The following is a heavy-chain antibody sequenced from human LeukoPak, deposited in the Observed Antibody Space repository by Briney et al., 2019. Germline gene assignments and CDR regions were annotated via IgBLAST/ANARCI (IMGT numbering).Heavy chain of an antibody. Sequence: SETLSLTCTVSGGSINSYYWSWIRQPPGKGLEWIGSIYYTGRTFYNPSLKSRVTISVDTSKNQFSLKLSSVTAADTAVYYCARRGSMGGSFVGAFDIWGQGTMVTVSS. J-gene: IGHJ3*02. D-gene: IGHD1-26*01. CDR3: ARRGSMGGSFVGAFDI. CDR1: GGSINSYY. CDR2: IYYTGRT. V-gene: IGHV4-39*01.